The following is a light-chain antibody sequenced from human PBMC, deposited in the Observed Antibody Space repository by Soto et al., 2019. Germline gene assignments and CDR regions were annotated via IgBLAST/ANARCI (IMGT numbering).Light chain of an antibody. CDR3: QQYQTYSQ. V-gene: IGKV1-5*03. J-gene: IGKJ1*01. CDR1: QSINTW. CDR2: KAS. Sequence: DIQMTQSPSTLSASVGDRVTITCRASQSINTWLAWYQLKPGRAPKLLIYKASTLESGVPSRFSGSGSGTEFPSTNSNPEPDDFATYYCQQYQTYSQFGQGTKVEIK.